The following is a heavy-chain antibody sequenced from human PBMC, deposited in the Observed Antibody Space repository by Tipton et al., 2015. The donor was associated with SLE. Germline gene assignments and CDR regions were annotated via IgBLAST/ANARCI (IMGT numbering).Heavy chain of an antibody. V-gene: IGHV3-21*03. CDR3: ARDLGELLHPFGY. J-gene: IGHJ4*02. D-gene: IGHD1-26*01. CDR1: GFTFSSYS. Sequence: SLRLSCAASGFTFSSYSMDWVRQAPGKGLEWVSSISSSSSYIYYADSVKGRFTISRDNAKNSLYLQMNSLRAEDTAVYYCARDLGELLHPFGYWGQGTLLTVSS. CDR2: ISSSSSYI.